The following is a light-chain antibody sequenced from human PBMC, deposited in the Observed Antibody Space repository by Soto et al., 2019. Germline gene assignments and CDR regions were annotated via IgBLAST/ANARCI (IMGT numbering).Light chain of an antibody. CDR3: QQYNSWLWT. J-gene: IGKJ1*01. CDR2: GAS. CDR1: QSVSSK. Sequence: IVVTQSSATLSVSPGAGATLSCMASQSVSSKLAWYQQKPGQAPRLLIYGASTRATGIPARFSGSGSGTEFTLIISSLQSEDSAVYYCQQYNSWLWTFGQGTKVDIK. V-gene: IGKV3-15*01.